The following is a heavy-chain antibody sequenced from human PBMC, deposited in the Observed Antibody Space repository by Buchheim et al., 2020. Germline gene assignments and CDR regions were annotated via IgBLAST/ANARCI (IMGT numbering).Heavy chain of an antibody. CDR1: GFTFSSYS. J-gene: IGHJ6*02. D-gene: IGHD1-26*01. CDR2: ITYDGSNK. Sequence: QVQLVESGGGVVQPGRSLRLSCAASGFTFSSYSMHWVRQAPGKGLEWVAVITYDGSNKYYADSVKGRFTISRDNSKNTLYLEMNSLRGEDTAVYYCARGSGIKGMDVRGQGTT. V-gene: IGHV3-30*04. CDR3: ARGSGIKGMDV.